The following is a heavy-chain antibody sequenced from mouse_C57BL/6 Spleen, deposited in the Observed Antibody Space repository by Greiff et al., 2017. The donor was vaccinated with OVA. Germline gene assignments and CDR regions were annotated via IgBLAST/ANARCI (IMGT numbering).Heavy chain of an antibody. D-gene: IGHD1-1*02. Sequence: QVQLQQPGAELVKPGASVKMSCKASGYTFTSYWITWVKQRPGQGLEWIGDIYPGSGSTNYNEKFKRKATLTVDTSSSTAYMQLSILTSEYSAVYYCSRYGPMGMDYWGQGTSVTVSS. J-gene: IGHJ4*01. CDR2: IYPGSGST. V-gene: IGHV1-55*01. CDR3: SRYGPMGMDY. CDR1: GYTFTSYW.